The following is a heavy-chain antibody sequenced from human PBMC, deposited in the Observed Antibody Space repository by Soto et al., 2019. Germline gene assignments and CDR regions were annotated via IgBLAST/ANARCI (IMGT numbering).Heavy chain of an antibody. CDR3: ARDNYGACCQWFDP. CDR2: ISAYNGNT. J-gene: IGHJ5*02. V-gene: IGHV1-18*01. D-gene: IGHD4-17*01. Sequence: ASVKVSCKASGYTFTSYGISWVRQAPGQGLEWMGWISAYNGNTNYAQKLQGRVTMTTDTSTSTAYMELRSLRSDDTAVYYCARDNYGACCQWFDPWGQGTLVTVSS. CDR1: GYTFTSYG.